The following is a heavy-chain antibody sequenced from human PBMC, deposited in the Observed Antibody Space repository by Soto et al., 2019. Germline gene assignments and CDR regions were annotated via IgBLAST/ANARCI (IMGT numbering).Heavy chain of an antibody. J-gene: IGHJ4*02. Sequence: GGSLRLSCAASGFTFSAFAMSWVRQAPGKGLEWVSAISDSGTRTYYADSVKGRFTISSDNSKNTVYLHMNSLRAEDTAIYYCANRQYYFQYWGQGTLVTVSS. CDR1: GFTFSAFA. CDR3: ANRQYYFQY. CDR2: ISDSGTRT. V-gene: IGHV3-23*01.